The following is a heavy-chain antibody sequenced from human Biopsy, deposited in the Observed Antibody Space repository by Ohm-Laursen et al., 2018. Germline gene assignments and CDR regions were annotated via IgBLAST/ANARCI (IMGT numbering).Heavy chain of an antibody. CDR3: ARADPPLFYYGSGSSNWFDP. CDR1: GYTFTSYE. Sequence: ASVKVSCKASGYTFTSYEIDWVRQATGQGLEWMGWMNPDSGNTGYAQNFQGRVTMTRNTSISTAYMELSSLKSEDTAVYFCARADPPLFYYGSGSSNWFDPWGQGTLVTVSS. V-gene: IGHV1-8*01. CDR2: MNPDSGNT. D-gene: IGHD3-10*01. J-gene: IGHJ5*02.